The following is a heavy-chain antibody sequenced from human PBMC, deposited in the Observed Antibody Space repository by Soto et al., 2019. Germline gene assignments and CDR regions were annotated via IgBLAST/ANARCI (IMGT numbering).Heavy chain of an antibody. CDR1: GFTFTRYS. J-gene: IGHJ4*02. CDR2: ISSTTNYI. Sequence: EVQLVESGGGLVKPGGSLRLSCAASGFTFTRYSMNWVRQAPGKGLEWVSSISSTTNYIYYGDSMKGRFTISRDNGKNSLYLEIHSLRAEDTAVYYCARESEDLTSNFVYWGQGTLVTVSS. CDR3: ARESEDLTSNFVY. V-gene: IGHV3-21*06.